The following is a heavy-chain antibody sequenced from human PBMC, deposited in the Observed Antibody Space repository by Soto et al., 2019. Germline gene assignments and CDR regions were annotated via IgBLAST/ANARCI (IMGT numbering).Heavy chain of an antibody. J-gene: IGHJ6*02. V-gene: IGHV3-48*02. Sequence: GGSLRLSCAASGFTFSSYSRNWVRQAPGKGLEWVSYISSSSSTIYYADTVKGRFTISRDNAKNSLYLQMNSLRDEGTAVYYCAREPVEYDILTGYSSVGMDVWGQGTTVTVSS. CDR2: ISSSSSTI. CDR1: GFTFSSYS. D-gene: IGHD3-9*01. CDR3: AREPVEYDILTGYSSVGMDV.